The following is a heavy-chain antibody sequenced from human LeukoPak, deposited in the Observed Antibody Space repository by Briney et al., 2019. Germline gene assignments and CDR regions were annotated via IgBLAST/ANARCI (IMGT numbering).Heavy chain of an antibody. J-gene: IGHJ4*02. CDR3: AKDTLLKLEPVY. D-gene: IGHD1-1*01. CDR2: IKQDGSEK. CDR1: GGSISSSSYY. V-gene: IGHV3-7*03. Sequence: ETLSLTCTVSGGSISSSSYYWGWIRQPPGKGLEWVANIKQDGSEKYYVDSVKGRFTISRDNAKNSLYLQMNSLRAEDTAVYYCAKDTLLKLEPVYWGQGTLVTVSS.